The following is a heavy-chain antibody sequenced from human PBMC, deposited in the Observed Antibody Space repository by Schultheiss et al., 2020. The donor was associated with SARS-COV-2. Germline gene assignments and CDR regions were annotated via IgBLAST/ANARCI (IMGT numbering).Heavy chain of an antibody. J-gene: IGHJ4*02. D-gene: IGHD4-17*01. Sequence: GESLKISCAASGFTVSSNYMSWVRQAPGKGLEWVSVIYSGGSTYYADSVKGRFTISRENAKNSLYLQMNSLRAGDTAVYYCAKDKYGDYVLDYWGQGTLVTVSS. CDR2: IYSGGST. V-gene: IGHV3-53*01. CDR1: GFTVSSNY. CDR3: AKDKYGDYVLDY.